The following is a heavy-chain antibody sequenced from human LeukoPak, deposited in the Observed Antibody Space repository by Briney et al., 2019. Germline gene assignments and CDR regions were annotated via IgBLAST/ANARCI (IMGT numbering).Heavy chain of an antibody. CDR2: IRQDGNAK. CDR3: ARDGYGDSTGAFDV. V-gene: IGHV3-7*01. Sequence: GGSLRLSCEASTFTFSSYWMSWVRQAPGKGLQRIANIRQDGNAKYYVDSVKGRFTISRDNAKKSVYLQMNSLRADDTAVYYCARDGYGDSTGAFDVWGQGTMVTVSS. J-gene: IGHJ3*01. CDR1: TFTFSSYW. D-gene: IGHD4-17*01.